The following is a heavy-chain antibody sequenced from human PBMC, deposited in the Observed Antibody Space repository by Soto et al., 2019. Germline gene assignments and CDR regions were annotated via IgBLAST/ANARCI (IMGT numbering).Heavy chain of an antibody. CDR2: ISGSGGST. CDR3: AKSEWELLNWFDP. V-gene: IGHV3-23*01. D-gene: IGHD1-26*01. CDR1: GFTFNNYA. Sequence: EVQLLESGGGLVQPGGSLRLSCAASGFTFNNYAMNWVRQAPGKGLEWVSTISGSGGSTYYADSVKGGFTISRDNSKNTLYLQMNSLRAEDTAVYYCAKSEWELLNWFDPWGQGTLVTVSS. J-gene: IGHJ5*02.